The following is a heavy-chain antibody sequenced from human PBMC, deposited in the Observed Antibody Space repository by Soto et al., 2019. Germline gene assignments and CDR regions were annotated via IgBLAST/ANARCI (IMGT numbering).Heavy chain of an antibody. CDR1: GGSISSGDYY. Sequence: SETLSLTCTVSGGSISSGDYYWSWIRQPPGKGLEWIGYIYYSGSTYYNPSLKSRVTISVDTSKNQFSLKLSSVTAADTAVDYCAREGVVVPAAMGVGRGSGSSPYYYYGMDVWGQGTTVTVSS. CDR2: IYYSGST. J-gene: IGHJ6*02. V-gene: IGHV4-30-4*01. D-gene: IGHD2-2*01. CDR3: AREGVVVPAAMGVGRGSGSSPYYYYGMDV.